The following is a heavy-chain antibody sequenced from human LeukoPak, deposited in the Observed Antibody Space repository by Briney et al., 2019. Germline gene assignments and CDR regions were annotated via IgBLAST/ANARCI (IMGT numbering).Heavy chain of an antibody. CDR3: ARDGYHYYGSGTYFGYYYMDV. CDR2: ISSSSSYI. V-gene: IGHV3-21*01. D-gene: IGHD3-10*01. J-gene: IGHJ6*03. Sequence: KPGGSLRLSCAASGFTFSSYSMNWVRQAPGKGLEWVSSISSSSSYIYYADSVKGRFTISRDNAKNSLYLQMNSLRAEDTAVYYCARDGYHYYGSGTYFGYYYMDVWGKGTTVTISS. CDR1: GFTFSSYS.